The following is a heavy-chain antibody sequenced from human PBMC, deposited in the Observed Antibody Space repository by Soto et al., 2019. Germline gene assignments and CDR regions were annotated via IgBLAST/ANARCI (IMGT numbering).Heavy chain of an antibody. CDR1: GYSFHNSG. J-gene: IGHJ5*01. CDR3: SKNGTTWFAS. Sequence: QVQLGQSGPELKKPGASVKVSCKTSGYSFHNSGISWVRQAPGQGLEWMGWISVLNGYAHYGQKFQGRVIMTADTFTSTAYMELRGLRSDDTAMYYCSKNGTTWFASWGQGTPVTVSS. CDR2: ISVLNGYA. D-gene: IGHD1-1*01. V-gene: IGHV1-18*01.